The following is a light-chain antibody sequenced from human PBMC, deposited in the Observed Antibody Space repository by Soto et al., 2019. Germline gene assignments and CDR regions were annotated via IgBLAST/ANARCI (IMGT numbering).Light chain of an antibody. CDR2: EVS. Sequence: QSVLTRPASVSGSPGQSITISCTGTSGDVGVYKFVSWYQQHPGKAPKLIIYEVSNRPSGVSSRFSGSMSGNTASLTISGLQAEDEADYYCGSYTGTIYVFGTGTKVTAL. V-gene: IGLV2-14*01. J-gene: IGLJ1*01. CDR1: SGDVGVYKF. CDR3: GSYTGTIYV.